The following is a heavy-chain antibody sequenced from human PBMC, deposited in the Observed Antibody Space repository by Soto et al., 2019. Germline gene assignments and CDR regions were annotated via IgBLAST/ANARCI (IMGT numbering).Heavy chain of an antibody. CDR2: ISNSGKTT. V-gene: IGHV3-11*01. D-gene: IGHD4-17*01. J-gene: IGHJ4*01. CDR3: ARQSGYGAPTFHCFEN. CDR1: GITLSGHY. Sequence: PGGSLRLSCAASGITLSGHYMSWIRQAPGKGLEWVSQISNSGKTTNYADSVEGRFTISRDNDKNSLFLQMDSLRAEDTATYYCARQSGYGAPTFHCFENWSQRTFVTVPQ.